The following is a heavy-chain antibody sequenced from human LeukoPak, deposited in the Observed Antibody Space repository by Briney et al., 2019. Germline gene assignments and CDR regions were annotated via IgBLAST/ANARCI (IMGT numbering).Heavy chain of an antibody. CDR2: IYRDGST. V-gene: IGHV3-53*01. J-gene: IGHJ4*02. CDR3: AWSGTSYLFFDY. D-gene: IGHD1-26*01. Sequence: GGSLRLSCAASGFTFSPNYMSWVRQAPGKGLEWVSVIYRDGSTYYADSVKGRFTISRDHSKNTLYLQMNSLRAEDTAVYYCAWSGTSYLFFDYWGQGTLVTVSS. CDR1: GFTFSPNY.